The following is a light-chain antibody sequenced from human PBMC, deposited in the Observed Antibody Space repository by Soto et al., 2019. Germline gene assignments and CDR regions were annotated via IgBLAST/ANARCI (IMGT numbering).Light chain of an antibody. V-gene: IGKV1-5*03. CDR2: KAS. Sequence: DIQMTQSPSTLSASVGDRVTITCRASQSISSWLAWYQQKPGKAPKLLIYKASSLESGVPSRFSGSGSGTEFTLTISSLQPDDFATYYCQQYKSYSVWTFGQGTKGEIK. CDR3: QQYKSYSVWT. CDR1: QSISSW. J-gene: IGKJ1*01.